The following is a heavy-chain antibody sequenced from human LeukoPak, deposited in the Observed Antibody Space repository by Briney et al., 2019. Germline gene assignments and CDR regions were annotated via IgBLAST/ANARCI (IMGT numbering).Heavy chain of an antibody. CDR2: ISDNSNTI. V-gene: IGHV3-48*04. J-gene: IGHJ4*02. D-gene: IGHD2-21*02. Sequence: GGSLRLSCAASGFTFSNFGMGWVRQAPGKGLEWVSYISDNSNTIYYADSVKGRFTISRDNAKNSLYLQMHSLRAEDTALYYCAKDIRPHIAYCGGDCYLDYWGQGTLATVSS. CDR1: GFTFSNFG. CDR3: AKDIRPHIAYCGGDCYLDY.